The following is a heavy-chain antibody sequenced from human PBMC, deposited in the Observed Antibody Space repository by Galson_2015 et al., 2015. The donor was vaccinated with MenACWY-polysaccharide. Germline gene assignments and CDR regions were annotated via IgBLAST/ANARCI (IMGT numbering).Heavy chain of an antibody. CDR2: VDASGRDT. J-gene: IGHJ5*02. Sequence: SLRLSCATSGFNFRGFAMTWVRQAPGKRLEWVATVDASGRDTYYPDSVRGRITISRDNSKNMLYLQLNSLRAEDTAMYYCAKYQTTASTRTFDPWGQGTLVTVSS. CDR3: AKYQTTASTRTFDP. D-gene: IGHD1-1*01. V-gene: IGHV3-23*01. CDR1: GFNFRGFA.